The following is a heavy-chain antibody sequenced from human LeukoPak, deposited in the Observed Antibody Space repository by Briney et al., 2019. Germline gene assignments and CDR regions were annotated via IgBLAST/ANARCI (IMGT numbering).Heavy chain of an antibody. Sequence: ASVKVSCKASGYTFTSYGISWVRQAPGQGLEWMGRISAYNGNTNYAQKLQGRVTMTTDTSTSTAYMELRSLRSDDTAVYYCARHSGHSSTNDAFDIWGQGTMVIVSS. D-gene: IGHD6-13*01. V-gene: IGHV1-18*01. CDR1: GYTFTSYG. J-gene: IGHJ3*02. CDR3: ARHSGHSSTNDAFDI. CDR2: ISAYNGNT.